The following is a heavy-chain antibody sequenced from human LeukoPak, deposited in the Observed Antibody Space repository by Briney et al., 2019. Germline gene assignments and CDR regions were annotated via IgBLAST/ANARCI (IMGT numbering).Heavy chain of an antibody. V-gene: IGHV1-2*02. D-gene: IGHD1-26*01. J-gene: IGHJ3*02. Sequence: GASVKVSCKASGYTFTGYYMHWVRQAPGQGLEWMGWINPNSGGTNYAQKFQGRVTMTRDTSISTAYMELSRLRSDDTAVYYCARDRWELNDAFDIWGQGTMVTVSS. CDR3: ARDRWELNDAFDI. CDR1: GYTFTGYY. CDR2: INPNSGGT.